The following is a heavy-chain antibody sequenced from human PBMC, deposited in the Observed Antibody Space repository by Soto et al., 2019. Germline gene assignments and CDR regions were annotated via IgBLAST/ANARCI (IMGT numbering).Heavy chain of an antibody. CDR1: GYTFLSYG. D-gene: IGHD1-26*01. CDR3: ARNPSGSSFDS. CDR2: ISAYSGNT. J-gene: IGHJ4*02. Sequence: VQLVQSGVEVKKPGASVKVSCQASGYTFLSYGISWVRQAPGQGLEWVGWISAYSGNTDYAQRLQDRVTLTTDTSTSTAYMELRNLRSDDTAVYYCARNPSGSSFDSWGQGTLVTVSS. V-gene: IGHV1-18*01.